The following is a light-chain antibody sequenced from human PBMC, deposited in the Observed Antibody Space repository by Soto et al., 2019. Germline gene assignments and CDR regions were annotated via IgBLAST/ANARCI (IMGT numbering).Light chain of an antibody. CDR2: DAS. V-gene: IGKV3-11*01. J-gene: IGKJ4*01. CDR1: QSVSSS. Sequence: EIVLTQSPATLSLSPVERATLSCRASQSVSSSLAWYQQKPGQAPRLLISDASNRAAGIPVRFSGSWSGTDCTLTISSLVPEDFAVYYCQQRYNWPLTFGGGTKV. CDR3: QQRYNWPLT.